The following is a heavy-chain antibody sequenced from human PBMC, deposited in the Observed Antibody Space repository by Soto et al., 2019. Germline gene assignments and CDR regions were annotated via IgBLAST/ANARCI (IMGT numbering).Heavy chain of an antibody. CDR1: GYTFTSYG. CDR3: ARYSCYCSSTSCPENDAFDI. Sequence: GASVKVSCKASGYTFTSYGISWVRQAPGQGLEWMGWISAYNGNTNYAQKLQGRVTMTTDTSTSTAYKKQRSLRSDDTAVYYCARYSCYCSSTSCPENDAFDIWGQGTMVTVSS. CDR2: ISAYNGNT. D-gene: IGHD2-2*01. V-gene: IGHV1-18*01. J-gene: IGHJ3*02.